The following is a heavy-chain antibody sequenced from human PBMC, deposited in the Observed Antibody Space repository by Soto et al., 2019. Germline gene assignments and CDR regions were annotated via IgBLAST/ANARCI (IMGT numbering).Heavy chain of an antibody. CDR1: GYTFTTYV. V-gene: IGHV1-18*01. D-gene: IGHD3-22*01. CDR3: ARAVDYYDSSGYYTHEYFQH. J-gene: IGHJ1*01. CDR2: ISAYNGNT. Sequence: QVQLVQSGGEVKKPGASVKVSCKASGYTFTTYVITWVRQGPGQGLEWMGWISAYNGNTNYAQKVQGRVTMTTDTSTSTAYMELRSLRSDDTAVYYCARAVDYYDSSGYYTHEYFQHWGQGTLVTVSS.